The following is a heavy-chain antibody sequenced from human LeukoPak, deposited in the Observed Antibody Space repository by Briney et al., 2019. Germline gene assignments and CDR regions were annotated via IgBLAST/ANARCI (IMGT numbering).Heavy chain of an antibody. CDR2: IYYSGST. D-gene: IGHD5-18*01. V-gene: IGHV4-31*03. Sequence: SSETLSLTCTVSGGSISSGGYSWSWIRQHPGKGLEWIGYIYYSGSTYYNPSLKSRVTISVDTSKNQFSLKLSSVTAADTAVYYCARKRGYSYGYKLAPAFDYWGQGTLVTVSS. J-gene: IGHJ4*02. CDR3: ARKRGYSYGYKLAPAFDY. CDR1: GGSISSGGYS.